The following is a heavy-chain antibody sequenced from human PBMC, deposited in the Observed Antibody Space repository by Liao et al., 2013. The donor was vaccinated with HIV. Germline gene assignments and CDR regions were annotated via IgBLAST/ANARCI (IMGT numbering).Heavy chain of an antibody. CDR3: VNSGSLGGNLAH. CDR1: GGSISSYY. CDR2: IYSSGST. Sequence: QVRLQESGSRLVKPSETLSLTCTVSGGSISSYYWSWIRQPPGKGLEWIGYIYSSGSTNYNPSLMSRVTISHDASKNSVSLRLTAVTPADTAVYYCVNSGSLGGNLAHWGPGTPVTVSS. D-gene: IGHD4-23*01. J-gene: IGHJ4*02. V-gene: IGHV4-59*03.